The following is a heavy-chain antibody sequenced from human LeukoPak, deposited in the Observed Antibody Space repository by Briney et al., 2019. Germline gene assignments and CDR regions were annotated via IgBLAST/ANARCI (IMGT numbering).Heavy chain of an antibody. Sequence: PSETLSLTCAVYGGSFSGYYWSWIRQPPGKGLEWIGEINHSGSTNYNPSLKSRVTIPVDTSKNQFSLELSSVTAADTAVYYCARGGIAAAGTIDYWGQGTLVTVSS. D-gene: IGHD6-13*01. CDR2: INHSGST. CDR1: GGSFSGYY. CDR3: ARGGIAAAGTIDY. J-gene: IGHJ4*02. V-gene: IGHV4-34*01.